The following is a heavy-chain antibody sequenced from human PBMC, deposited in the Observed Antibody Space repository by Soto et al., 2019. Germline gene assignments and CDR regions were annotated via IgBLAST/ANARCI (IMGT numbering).Heavy chain of an antibody. D-gene: IGHD2-21*02. CDR1: GFTFSSYA. CDR3: ARDVALGHIVVVTAIPDHDAFDI. Sequence: PGGSLRLSCAASGFTFSSYAMHWVRQAPGKGLEWVAVISYDGSNKYYADSVKGRFTISRDNSRNTLYLQMNSLRAEDTAVYYCARDVALGHIVVVTAIPDHDAFDIWGQGTMVTVSS. CDR2: ISYDGSNK. V-gene: IGHV3-30-3*01. J-gene: IGHJ3*02.